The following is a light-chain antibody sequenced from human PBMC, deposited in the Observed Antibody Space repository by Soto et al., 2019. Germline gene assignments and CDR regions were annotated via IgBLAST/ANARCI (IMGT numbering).Light chain of an antibody. Sequence: EIVLTQSPATLSLSPGERATLSGRASQSFSSYLAWYQQKPGQAPRLLIYDASNRATGIPARFSGSGSGTDFTLTISSLEPEDFAVYYCQQGSNWPLSFGGGTKVEIK. CDR2: DAS. CDR1: QSFSSY. J-gene: IGKJ4*01. V-gene: IGKV3-11*01. CDR3: QQGSNWPLS.